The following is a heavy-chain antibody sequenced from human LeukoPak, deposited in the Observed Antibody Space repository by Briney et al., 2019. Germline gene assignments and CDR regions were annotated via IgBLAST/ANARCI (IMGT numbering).Heavy chain of an antibody. CDR2: ISTSSSYI. J-gene: IGHJ4*02. CDR1: GFTLSTYN. D-gene: IGHD1-26*01. Sequence: GGSLRLSCAASGFTLSTYNMKWVRQAPRKGLEWVSSISTSSSYIYYADSVKGRFTISRDNAKNSLYLQMNSLRAEDTAVYYCARGKWEPLDYWGQGTLVTVSS. V-gene: IGHV3-21*01. CDR3: ARGKWEPLDY.